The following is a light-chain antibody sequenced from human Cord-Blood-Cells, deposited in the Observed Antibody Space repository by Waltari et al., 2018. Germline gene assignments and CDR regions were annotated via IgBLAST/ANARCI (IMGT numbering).Light chain of an antibody. CDR3: QQYYSTPYS. Sequence: DIVMTQSPDSLAVSLGERATINCTSSQSVLYSSHNKNYLAWYQQKPGQPPKLLIYWASTRESGVPDRFSGSGSGTDFTLTISSLQAEDVAVYYCQQYYSTPYSFGQGTKLGIK. J-gene: IGKJ2*03. CDR2: WAS. CDR1: QSVLYSSHNKNY. V-gene: IGKV4-1*01.